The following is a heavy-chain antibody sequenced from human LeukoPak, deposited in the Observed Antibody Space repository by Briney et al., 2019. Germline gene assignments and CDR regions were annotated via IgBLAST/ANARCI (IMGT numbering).Heavy chain of an antibody. CDR2: INPNSGGT. D-gene: IGHD2-2*01. Sequence: ASVTVSCKASGYTFTGYYMHWVRQAPGQGLEWMGWINPNSGGTNYAQKFQGRVTMTRDTSISTAYMELSRLRSDDTAVYYCARPYCSSTSCFVWFDPWGQGTLVTVSS. CDR1: GYTFTGYY. CDR3: ARPYCSSTSCFVWFDP. J-gene: IGHJ5*02. V-gene: IGHV1-2*02.